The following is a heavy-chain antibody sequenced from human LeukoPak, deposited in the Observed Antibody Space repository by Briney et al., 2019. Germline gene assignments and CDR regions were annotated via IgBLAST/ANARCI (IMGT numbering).Heavy chain of an antibody. J-gene: IGHJ4*02. CDR1: GFVFSSYW. Sequence: GGSLRLSCAASGFVFSSYWMTWVRQAPGKGLEWVASTNEGGSGEYYVDSVKGRFTISRDNAQKSLYLEMHSLRVEDTAVYYCARAVTSTEGYWGQGTLVTVSS. CDR2: TNEGGSGE. CDR3: ARAVTSTEGY. V-gene: IGHV3-7*03.